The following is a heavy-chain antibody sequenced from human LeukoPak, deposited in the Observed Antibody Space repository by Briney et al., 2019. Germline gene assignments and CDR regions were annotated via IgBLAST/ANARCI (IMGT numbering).Heavy chain of an antibody. Sequence: PGGSLRLSCAASGFTFSNAWMSWVRQAPGKGLEWVGRIKSKTDGGTTDYAAPVKGRFTISRDNAKNSLYLQMNSLRAEDTALYYCAKAYYSSGYYHFDYWGQGTLVTVSS. D-gene: IGHD3-22*01. V-gene: IGHV3-15*05. CDR3: AKAYYSSGYYHFDY. J-gene: IGHJ4*02. CDR1: GFTFSNAW. CDR2: IKSKTDGGTT.